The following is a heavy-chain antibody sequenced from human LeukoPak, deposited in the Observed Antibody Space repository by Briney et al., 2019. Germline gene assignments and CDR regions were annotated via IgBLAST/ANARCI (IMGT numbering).Heavy chain of an antibody. V-gene: IGHV3-30*01. CDR2: ISYDGINK. CDR3: ARVWDTAMVGHAFDT. Sequence: GRSLRLSCAASGFTFSSYAIHWVRQAPGKGLEWVAVISYDGINKYYADSVKGRFTISRDNSKNTLYLQMNGLRVEDAAVYYCARVWDTAMVGHAFDTWGQGTMVTVSS. J-gene: IGHJ3*02. CDR1: GFTFSSYA. D-gene: IGHD5-18*01.